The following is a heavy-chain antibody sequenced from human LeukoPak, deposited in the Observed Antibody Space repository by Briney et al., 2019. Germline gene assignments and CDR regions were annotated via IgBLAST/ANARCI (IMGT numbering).Heavy chain of an antibody. CDR3: ARGGWFGELFFDH. D-gene: IGHD3-10*01. CDR1: GGSISSDSYH. V-gene: IGHV4-61*02. J-gene: IGHJ4*02. CDR2: VISSGTT. Sequence: SETLSLTCVVSGGSISSDSYHWTWIRQPAGKGLEWIGRVISSGTTNYNPSLKSRVTILVDTSKNQFSLKLNFVTAADTAVYYCARGGWFGELFFDHWGQGILVTVSS.